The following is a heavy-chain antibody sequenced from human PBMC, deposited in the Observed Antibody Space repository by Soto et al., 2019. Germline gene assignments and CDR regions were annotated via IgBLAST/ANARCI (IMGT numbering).Heavy chain of an antibody. CDR1: GGSISSSSYY. D-gene: IGHD2-21*02. CDR2: IYYSGST. J-gene: IGHJ6*02. V-gene: IGHV4-39*01. Sequence: SETLSLTCTVSGGSISSSSYYWGWIRQPPGKGREWIGSIYYSGSTYYNPSLKSRVTISVDTSKNQFSLKLSSVTAADTAVYYCARLPLAYCGGDCYAYYYYGMDVWGQGTTVTVSS. CDR3: ARLPLAYCGGDCYAYYYYGMDV.